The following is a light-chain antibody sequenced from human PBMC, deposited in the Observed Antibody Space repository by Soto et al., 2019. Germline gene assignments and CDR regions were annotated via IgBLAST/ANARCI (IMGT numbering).Light chain of an antibody. CDR1: NSNIGDKA. V-gene: IGLV1-44*01. J-gene: IGLJ2*01. CDR3: ASWDDILTLV. Sequence: QSVLTQPPSACGTPGQRVTLSCSGSNSNIGDKAVTWYQQLPGTAHKVVIHSDDQRPSGVPDRFSGSKSGNSASLAISAVQSEDEADYFCASWDDILTLVFGGGTKLTVL. CDR2: SDD.